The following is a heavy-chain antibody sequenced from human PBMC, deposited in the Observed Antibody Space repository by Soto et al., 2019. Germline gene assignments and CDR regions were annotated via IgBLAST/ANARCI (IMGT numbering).Heavy chain of an antibody. Sequence: SETRSLTCTVSGGSIGSYYWSWIRQPPGKGLEWIGYIYESGITNSNPSLQSRVTISVDTSKNQFYLNLSPVTAADTATYYCARARITLVREIIKYNMDIWGQGTTVTVSS. D-gene: IGHD3-10*01. J-gene: IGHJ6*02. V-gene: IGHV4-59*01. CDR1: GGSIGSYY. CDR3: ARARITLVREIIKYNMDI. CDR2: IYESGIT.